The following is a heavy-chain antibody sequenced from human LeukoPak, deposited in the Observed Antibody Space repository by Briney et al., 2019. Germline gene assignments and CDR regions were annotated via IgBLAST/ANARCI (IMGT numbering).Heavy chain of an antibody. J-gene: IGHJ6*02. D-gene: IGHD5-12*01. CDR3: AVIPRRRNVATIRSSYYYYGMDV. CDR2: IYYSGST. V-gene: IGHV4-31*03. CDR1: GGSISSGGYY. Sequence: SQTLSLTCTVSGGSISSGGYYWSWIRQHPGTGLEWIGYIYYSGSTYYNPSLKSRVTISVDTSKNQFSLKLSSVTAADTAVYYCAVIPRRRNVATIRSSYYYYGMDVWGQGTTVTVSS.